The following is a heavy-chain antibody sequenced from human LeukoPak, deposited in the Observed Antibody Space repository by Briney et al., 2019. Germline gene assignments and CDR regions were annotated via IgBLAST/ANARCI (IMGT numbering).Heavy chain of an antibody. CDR2: INHSGST. CDR1: GGSFSGYY. CDR3: ARGLGPPLSRKLLSAGGGRWFDP. J-gene: IGHJ5*02. D-gene: IGHD3-16*01. V-gene: IGHV4-34*01. Sequence: KPSETLSLTCAVYGGSFSGYYWSWIRQPPGKGLEWIGEINHSGSTNYNPSLKSRVTISVDRSKNQFSLKLSSVTAADTAVYYCARGLGPPLSRKLLSAGGGRWFDPWGQGTLVTVSS.